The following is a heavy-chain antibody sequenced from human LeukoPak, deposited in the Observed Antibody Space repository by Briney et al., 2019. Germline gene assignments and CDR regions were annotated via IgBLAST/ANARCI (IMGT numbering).Heavy chain of an antibody. Sequence: WASVQVSCKASGYTFTAYYIHWVRQAPKHGLEWMGWINPNSGDTDYSQKFQGRVTMTRDTSISTTYMELSRLASDDTAIYYCARDRTASWYGGEDYWGQGTLVTVSS. CDR1: GYTFTAYY. CDR3: ARDRTASWYGGEDY. D-gene: IGHD6-13*01. J-gene: IGHJ4*02. CDR2: INPNSGDT. V-gene: IGHV1-2*02.